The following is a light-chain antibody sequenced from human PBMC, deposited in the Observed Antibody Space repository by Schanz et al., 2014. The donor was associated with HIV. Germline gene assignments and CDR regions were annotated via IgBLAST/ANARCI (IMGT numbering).Light chain of an antibody. CDR1: QGISNY. Sequence: DILMTQSPASLSASVGDRVTFTCRASQGISNYLAWFQQKPRKVPKLLIYSASTLQSGVPSRFTGSGSGTDFTLTISSLQPEDVATYYCQKYNSVPLPFGGGTKVEIK. CDR2: SAS. J-gene: IGKJ4*01. CDR3: QKYNSVPLP. V-gene: IGKV1-27*01.